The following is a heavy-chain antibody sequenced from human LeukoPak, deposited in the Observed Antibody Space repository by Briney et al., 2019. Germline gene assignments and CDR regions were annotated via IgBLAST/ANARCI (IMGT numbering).Heavy chain of an antibody. CDR3: AREGGGCSSITCYFDY. CDR1: GFTFSSYS. J-gene: IGHJ4*02. D-gene: IGHD2-2*01. V-gene: IGHV3-21*01. Sequence: GGSLRLSCAASGFTFSSYSMNWVRQAPGKGLEWVSSISSSSSYIYYADSVKGRFTISRDNAKNSLYLQMNSLRAEDTAVYYCAREGGGCSSITCYFDYWGQGTLVTVSS. CDR2: ISSSSSYI.